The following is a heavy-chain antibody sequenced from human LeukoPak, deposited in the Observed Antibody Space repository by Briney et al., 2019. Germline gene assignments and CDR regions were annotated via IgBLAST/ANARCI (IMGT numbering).Heavy chain of an antibody. Sequence: SETLSLTCTVSGGSISSSSYYWGWIRQPPGKGLEWIGSIYYSGSTYYNPALKSRVTISVDTSKNQFSLKLSSVTAADTAVYYCARAPGRELWYYYMDVWAKGPRSPSP. V-gene: IGHV4-39*07. J-gene: IGHJ6*03. CDR2: IYYSGST. D-gene: IGHD1-7*01. CDR3: ARAPGRELWYYYMDV. CDR1: GGSISSSSYY.